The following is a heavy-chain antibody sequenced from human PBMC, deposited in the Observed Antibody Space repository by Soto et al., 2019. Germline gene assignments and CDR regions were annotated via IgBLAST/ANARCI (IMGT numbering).Heavy chain of an antibody. Sequence: QVQLQESGPGLVKPSETLFLTCTVSGDSMNNDYWSWIRQPPGKGLEWIGFMYDSGRTNYNPSHKTRVHISTHTSKNQFSLKLSSVTAADTAMYYGVRLQYSSGRDYWGQGILVTVSS. J-gene: IGHJ4*02. CDR2: MYDSGRT. CDR3: VRLQYSSGRDY. CDR1: GDSMNNDY. D-gene: IGHD6-19*01. V-gene: IGHV4-59*08.